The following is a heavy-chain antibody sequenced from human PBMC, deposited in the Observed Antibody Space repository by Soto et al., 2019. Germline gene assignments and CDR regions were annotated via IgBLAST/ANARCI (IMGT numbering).Heavy chain of an antibody. CDR3: ARDHYYDSSGYLTIDY. Sequence: PGGSLRLSCAASGFTFSSYAMHWVRQAPGKGLEWVAVISYDGSNKYYADSVKGRFTISRDNSKNTLYLQMNSLRAEDTAVYYCARDHYYDSSGYLTIDYWGQGTLVTVSS. CDR2: ISYDGSNK. D-gene: IGHD3-22*01. V-gene: IGHV3-30-3*01. CDR1: GFTFSSYA. J-gene: IGHJ4*02.